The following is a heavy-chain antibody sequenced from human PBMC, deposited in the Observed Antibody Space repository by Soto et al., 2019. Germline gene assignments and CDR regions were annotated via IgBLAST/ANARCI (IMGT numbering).Heavy chain of an antibody. V-gene: IGHV3-23*01. J-gene: IGHJ4*02. CDR3: AKKTDSSGWDY. CDR1: GFTFSNYP. D-gene: IGHD6-19*01. Sequence: PGGSLRLSCAASGFTFSNYPMNWVRQPPGKGLEWVPGITSGGNTYYAESAKGRSTISRNNSKNTLYLQVNSLRAEDTALYYCAKKTDSSGWDYWGQGTLVTVSS. CDR2: ITSGGNT.